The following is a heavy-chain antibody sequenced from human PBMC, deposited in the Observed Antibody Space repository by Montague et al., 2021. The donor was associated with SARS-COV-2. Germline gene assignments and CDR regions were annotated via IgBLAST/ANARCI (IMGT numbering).Heavy chain of an antibody. Sequence: SETLSLTCAVYGGSFSGHYWKWFRQPPGKGLEWIGEITHSGSTNNNPSLKSRVTMSVDTSKNQFSLKLSSVTAADTAVYYCARGARQGYGCRLGSFDYWGQGTLVTVSS. CDR1: GGSFSGHY. J-gene: IGHJ4*02. D-gene: IGHD3-10*01. V-gene: IGHV4-34*01. CDR3: ARGARQGYGCRLGSFDY. CDR2: ITHSGST.